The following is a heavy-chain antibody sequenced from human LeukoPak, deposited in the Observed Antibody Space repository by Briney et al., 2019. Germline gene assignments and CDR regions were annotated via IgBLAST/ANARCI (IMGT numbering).Heavy chain of an antibody. J-gene: IGHJ4*02. CDR1: GGSFSGYY. CDR3: AREGSDMGDSSSWYKAPYYFDY. D-gene: IGHD6-13*01. CDR2: IYTSGST. V-gene: IGHV4-4*07. Sequence: SETLSLTCAVYGGSFSGYYWSWIRQPPGKGLEWIGRIYTSGSTNYNPSLKSRVTMSVDTSKNQFSLKLSSVTAADTAVYYCAREGSDMGDSSSWYKAPYYFDYWGQGTLVTVSS.